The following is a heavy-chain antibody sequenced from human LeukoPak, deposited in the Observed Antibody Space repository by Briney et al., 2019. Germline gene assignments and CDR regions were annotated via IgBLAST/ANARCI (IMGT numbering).Heavy chain of an antibody. J-gene: IGHJ4*02. CDR1: GFTFSSYW. CDR2: IKSDGSST. D-gene: IGHD2-21*01. CDR3: ARVGMISYSFDY. Sequence: GGSLRLSCAASGFTFSSYWMHWVRQAPGKGLVWVSRIKSDGSSTNYADSVKGRFTISRDNAKNTLYLQMNSLRAEDTAVYYCARVGMISYSFDYWGQGTPVIVSS. V-gene: IGHV3-74*01.